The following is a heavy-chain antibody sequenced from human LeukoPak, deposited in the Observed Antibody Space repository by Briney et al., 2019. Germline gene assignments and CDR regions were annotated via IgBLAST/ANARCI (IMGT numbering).Heavy chain of an antibody. J-gene: IGHJ5*01. CDR3: ARDKVVGPTKFDS. CDR1: GFIFSNYW. CDR2: IKQDGGEI. D-gene: IGHD1-26*01. Sequence: QAGGSLRLSCAASGFIFSNYWMTWVRHAPGKGLEWVATIKQDGGEIYYVDSVKGRFTISRDNAKNSVYLHMNSLRAEDTAVYYCARDKVVGPTKFDSWGQGTLVTVSS. V-gene: IGHV3-7*01.